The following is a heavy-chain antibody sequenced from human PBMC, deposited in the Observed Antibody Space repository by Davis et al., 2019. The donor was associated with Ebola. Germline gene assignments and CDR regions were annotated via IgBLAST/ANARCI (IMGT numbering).Heavy chain of an antibody. CDR2: INPHNGNT. D-gene: IGHD1-1*01. V-gene: IGHV1-18*04. CDR3: ARERLEPYFDY. J-gene: IGHJ4*02. Sequence: ASVKVSCKASGYTFTSYGITWVRQAPRQGLEWMGWINPHNGNTNYAQNVQGRVTMTTDTSTSTAYMELRSLRSDDTAVYYCARERLEPYFDYWGQGTLVTVSS. CDR1: GYTFTSYG.